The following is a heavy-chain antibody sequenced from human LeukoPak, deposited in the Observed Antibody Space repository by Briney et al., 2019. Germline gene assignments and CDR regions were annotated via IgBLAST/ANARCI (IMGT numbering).Heavy chain of an antibody. CDR2: INPKSGGT. Sequence: ASVKVSCKASGYSFTGYYIHWVRQAPGQGLEWMGWINPKSGGTNYAQKFQGRGTMTRDTSINTAYMELSRLRSDDTAVYYCATVVVAGNWFDPWGQGTLVTVSS. J-gene: IGHJ5*02. D-gene: IGHD2-2*01. CDR1: GYSFTGYY. CDR3: ATVVVAGNWFDP. V-gene: IGHV1-2*02.